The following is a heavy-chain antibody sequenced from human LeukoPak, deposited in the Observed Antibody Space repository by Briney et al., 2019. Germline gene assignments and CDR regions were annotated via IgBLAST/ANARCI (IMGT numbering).Heavy chain of an antibody. Sequence: GGSLRLSCAASGFTFSNYWMSWVRQAPGKGLEWVANIKEDGSEKYYVDSVKGRFTTSRDNAKNSLYLQMNSLRAEDSAVYYCARGSSASGWFFDYWGQGTLVTVSS. V-gene: IGHV3-7*01. D-gene: IGHD6-19*01. CDR3: ARGSSASGWFFDY. CDR1: GFTFSNYW. CDR2: IKEDGSEK. J-gene: IGHJ4*02.